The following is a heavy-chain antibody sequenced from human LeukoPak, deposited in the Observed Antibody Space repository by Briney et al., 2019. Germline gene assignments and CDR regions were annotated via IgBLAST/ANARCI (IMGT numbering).Heavy chain of an antibody. CDR3: ARRDCSSSKCFSFDY. V-gene: IGHV3-73*01. CDR1: GFTLSDFD. J-gene: IGHJ4*02. Sequence: GGSLRLSCAASGFTLSDFDIHWVRQASGKGLEWVGRIKTKTDSDATAYAASVKGRLTISRDDSKNTAYLQMNSLKTEDTAVYYCARRDCSSSKCFSFDYWGQGILVTVSS. D-gene: IGHD2-2*01. CDR2: IKTKTDSDAT.